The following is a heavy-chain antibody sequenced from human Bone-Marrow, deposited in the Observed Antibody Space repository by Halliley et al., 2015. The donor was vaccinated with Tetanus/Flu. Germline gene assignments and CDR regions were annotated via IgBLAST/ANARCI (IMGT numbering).Heavy chain of an antibody. CDR1: GGSISSYY. CDR2: IDYRGSP. D-gene: IGHD1-26*01. J-gene: IGHJ3*02. V-gene: IGHV4-59*08. Sequence: TLSLTCSVSGGSISSYYLSWIRQPPGKGLEWIGYIDYRGSPNYNPSLKSRVSFSVDTPKNQLYLKVSSVTAADTAVYYCARHLVDDAFDIWGQGTRVTVSS. CDR3: ARHLVDDAFDI.